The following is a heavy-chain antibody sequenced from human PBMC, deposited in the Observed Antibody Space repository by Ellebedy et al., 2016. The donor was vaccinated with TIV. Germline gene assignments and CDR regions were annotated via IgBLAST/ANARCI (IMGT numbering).Heavy chain of an antibody. J-gene: IGHJ6*02. CDR2: IKTAGRDR. D-gene: IGHD3-3*01. CDR1: GFTFSDYY. Sequence: GESLKISXVASGFTFSDYYMSWVRQAPGKGLEWLGYIKTAGRDRSYGDSVKGRFTISRENAKNSVFLQMHSLRGDDTAVYYCARVGRVFGPSHSKVYNEYYYGLDVWGQGTTVTVAS. V-gene: IGHV3-11*05. CDR3: ARVGRVFGPSHSKVYNEYYYGLDV.